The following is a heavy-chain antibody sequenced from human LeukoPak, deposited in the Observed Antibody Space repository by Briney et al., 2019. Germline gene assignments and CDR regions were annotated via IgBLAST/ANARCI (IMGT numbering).Heavy chain of an antibody. CDR1: GFTFSSYG. J-gene: IGHJ6*03. D-gene: IGHD5-18*01. CDR3: ARDVLTARDYYYYMDV. V-gene: IGHV3-30*02. Sequence: GGSLRLSCAASGFTFSSYGMHWVRQAPGKGLEWVAFIRYDGSNKYYADSVKGRFTISRDNSKNTLYLQMNSLRAEDTAVYYCARDVLTARDYYYYMDVWGKGTTVTVSS. CDR2: IRYDGSNK.